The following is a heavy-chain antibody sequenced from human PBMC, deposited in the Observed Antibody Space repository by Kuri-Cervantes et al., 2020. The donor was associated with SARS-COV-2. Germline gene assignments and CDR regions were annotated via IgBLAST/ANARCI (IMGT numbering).Heavy chain of an antibody. CDR1: GYTFTSYW. Sequence: KVSCKASGYTFTSYWIGWVRQMPGKGLEWMGIIYPGDSDTRYSPSFQGQVTISADRSISTAYLQWSSLKASDTAMYYCARHSSGWYGIDYWGQGTLVTVSS. D-gene: IGHD6-19*01. V-gene: IGHV5-51*01. J-gene: IGHJ4*02. CDR3: ARHSSGWYGIDY. CDR2: IYPGDSDT.